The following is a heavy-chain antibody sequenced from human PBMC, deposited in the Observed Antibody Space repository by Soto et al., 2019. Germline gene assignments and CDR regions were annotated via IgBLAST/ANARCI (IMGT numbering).Heavy chain of an antibody. CDR1: GFTFSSYA. CDR2: ISGSGGST. V-gene: IGHV3-23*01. Sequence: GGSLRLSCAASGFTFSSYAMSWVRQAPGKGLEWVSAISGSGGSTYYADSVKGRFTISRDNSKNTLYLQMNSLRAEDTAVYYCAVCSGGSCYPYYYGMDVWGQGTTVTVSS. CDR3: AVCSGGSCYPYYYGMDV. J-gene: IGHJ6*02. D-gene: IGHD2-15*01.